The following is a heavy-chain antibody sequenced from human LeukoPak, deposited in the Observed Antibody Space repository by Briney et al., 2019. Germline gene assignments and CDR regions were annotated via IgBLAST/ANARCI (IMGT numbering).Heavy chain of an antibody. Sequence: PSETLSLTCTVSGGSITRYYWSWIRQPPGKGLEWIGFIYYSGSTNYNPSLRSRVTISVDTSKNQFSLKLSSVTAADAAVYYCARGFGPVTSLSFDYWGQGTLVTVSS. CDR3: ARGFGPVTSLSFDY. V-gene: IGHV4-59*01. D-gene: IGHD3-10*01. J-gene: IGHJ4*02. CDR1: GGSITRYY. CDR2: IYYSGST.